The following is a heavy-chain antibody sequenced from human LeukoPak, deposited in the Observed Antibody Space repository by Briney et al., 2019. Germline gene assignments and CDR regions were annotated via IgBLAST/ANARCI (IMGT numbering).Heavy chain of an antibody. D-gene: IGHD1-14*01. CDR3: AKEMDPLYRGPRAFDM. CDR1: GFTFDKYV. CDR2: LIGTSGSI. J-gene: IGHJ3*02. Sequence: PGWSLRLSCAASGFTFDKYVMNWVRQAPGKGLEWVSGLIGTSGSIVYADSVKGRFTISGDNSKTSLYLQMNSLRAEDTALYYCAKEMDPLYRGPRAFDMWGQGTMVTVPS. V-gene: IGHV3-9*01.